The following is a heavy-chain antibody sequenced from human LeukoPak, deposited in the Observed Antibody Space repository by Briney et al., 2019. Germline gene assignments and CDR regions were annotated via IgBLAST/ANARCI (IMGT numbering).Heavy chain of an antibody. V-gene: IGHV4-34*01. Sequence: SETLSLTCAVYGGSFSGYYWSWIRQPPGKGLEWIGEINHSGSTNYNPSLKSRVTISVDTSKNQFSLKLSSVTAADTAVYYCARRTRFKNPTKVHDYGDGRGWFDPWGQGTLVTVSS. J-gene: IGHJ5*02. CDR2: INHSGST. CDR3: ARRTRFKNPTKVHDYGDGRGWFDP. D-gene: IGHD4-17*01. CDR1: GGSFSGYY.